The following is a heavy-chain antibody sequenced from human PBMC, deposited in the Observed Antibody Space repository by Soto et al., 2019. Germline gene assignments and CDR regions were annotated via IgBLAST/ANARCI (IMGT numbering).Heavy chain of an antibody. J-gene: IGHJ6*03. Sequence: ASVKVSCKASGYTFTSYAMHWVRQAPGQRLEWMGWINAGNGNTKYSQKFQGRVNITRDTSASTAYMELSSLRSEDTAVYYCAREGRAGGSYYYYMDVWGKGTTVTVSS. CDR3: AREGRAGGSYYYYMDV. D-gene: IGHD3-10*01. CDR1: GYTFTSYA. V-gene: IGHV1-3*01. CDR2: INAGNGNT.